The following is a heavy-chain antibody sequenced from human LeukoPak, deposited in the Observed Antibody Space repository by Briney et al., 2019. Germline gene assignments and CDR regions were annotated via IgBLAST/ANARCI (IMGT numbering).Heavy chain of an antibody. D-gene: IGHD5-12*01. Sequence: SVKVSCKASGGTFSSYAISWVRQAPGQGLEWMGRIIPILGIANYAQKFQGRVTITADKSTSTAYMELSSLRSEDTAVYYCARDIVATIRAYYFDYWGQGTLVTVSS. J-gene: IGHJ4*02. CDR3: ARDIVATIRAYYFDY. CDR2: IIPILGIA. V-gene: IGHV1-69*04. CDR1: GGTFSSYA.